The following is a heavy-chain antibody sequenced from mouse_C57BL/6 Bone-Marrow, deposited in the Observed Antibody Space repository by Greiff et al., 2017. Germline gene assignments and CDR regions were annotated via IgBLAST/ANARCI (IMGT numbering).Heavy chain of an antibody. V-gene: IGHV1-42*01. J-gene: IGHJ3*01. Sequence: EVQLQQSGPELVKPGASVKISCKASGYSFTGYYMNWVKQSPEKSLEWIGEINPSTGGTTYNQKFKAKATLTVDKSSSTAYMQLTSLTSEDSAVYYCARGYYGSSWFAYWGQGTLVTVSA. CDR1: GYSFTGYY. D-gene: IGHD1-1*01. CDR3: ARGYYGSSWFAY. CDR2: INPSTGGT.